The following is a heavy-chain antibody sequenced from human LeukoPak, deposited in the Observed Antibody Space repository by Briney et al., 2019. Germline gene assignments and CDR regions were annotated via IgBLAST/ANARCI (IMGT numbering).Heavy chain of an antibody. V-gene: IGHV3-23*01. CDR1: GFTFSSYA. D-gene: IGHD2-2*01. J-gene: IGHJ1*01. CDR2: ISGSGGST. Sequence: GGSLRLSCAASGFTFSSYAMSWVRQAPGKGLEWVSGISGSGGSTYYVDSVRGRFTISRDNSKNTVSLQMNSLRVEDTAIYYCAKGPAAIGYFQDWGQGTLVTV. CDR3: AKGPAAIGYFQD.